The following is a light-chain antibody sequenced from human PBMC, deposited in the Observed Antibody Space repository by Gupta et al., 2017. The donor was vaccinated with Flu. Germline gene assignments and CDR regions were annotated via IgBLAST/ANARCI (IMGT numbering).Light chain of an antibody. J-gene: IGLJ3*02. CDR3: GTWDNSLSAWV. CDR2: ETD. CDR1: SSNIENNY. V-gene: IGLV1-51*02. Sequence: KVTISCSGKSSNIENNYVAWYQHLPGRAPKLIIYETDKQPSGIPDRFSGSKSGTSATLGITGVQTGDEADYYCGTWDNSLSAWVFGGGTKLTVL.